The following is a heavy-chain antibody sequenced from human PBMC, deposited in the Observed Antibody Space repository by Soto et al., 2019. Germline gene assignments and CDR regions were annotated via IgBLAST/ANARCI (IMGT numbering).Heavy chain of an antibody. CDR1: GGSISSSNW. CDR3: ARQQSGSYWLAYFDY. D-gene: IGHD1-26*01. CDR2: IYHSGRT. Sequence: SLTCAVSGGSISSSNWWSWVRQPPGKGLEWIGEIYHSGRTNYNPSLKSRVTISVDKSKNQFSLKLSSVTAADTAVYYCARQQSGSYWLAYFDYWGQGTLVTAPQ. J-gene: IGHJ4*02. V-gene: IGHV4-4*02.